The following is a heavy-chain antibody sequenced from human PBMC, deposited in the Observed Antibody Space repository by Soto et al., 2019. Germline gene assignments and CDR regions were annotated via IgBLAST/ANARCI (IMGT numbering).Heavy chain of an antibody. CDR3: ARGVHYDIVSGYSSYDY. V-gene: IGHV3-33*01. CDR2: IWYDGRNK. Sequence: QVQRVESGGGVVLPGRSLRLSCAASGFTFSSYGMHWVRQAPGKGLEWVAVIWYDGRNKYYADSVKGRFTISRDDLKKTLYLIANSLQVEDTTSYSCARGVHYDIVSGYSSYDYWGQGTLVTVSS. D-gene: IGHD3-9*01. CDR1: GFTFSSYG. J-gene: IGHJ4*02.